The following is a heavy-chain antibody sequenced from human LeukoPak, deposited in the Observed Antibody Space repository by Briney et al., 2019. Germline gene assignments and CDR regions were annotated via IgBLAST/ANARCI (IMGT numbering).Heavy chain of an antibody. CDR1: GRSFSGYY. V-gene: IGHV4-34*01. CDR2: INHSGST. D-gene: IGHD3-10*01. J-gene: IGHJ4*02. CDR3: ARVGYGSGSRVDY. Sequence: SETLSLTCAVYGRSFSGYYWSWIRQPPGKGLEWIGEINHSGSTNYNPSLKSRVTISVDTSKNQFSLKLSSVTAADTAVYYCARVGYGSGSRVDYWGQGTLVTVSS.